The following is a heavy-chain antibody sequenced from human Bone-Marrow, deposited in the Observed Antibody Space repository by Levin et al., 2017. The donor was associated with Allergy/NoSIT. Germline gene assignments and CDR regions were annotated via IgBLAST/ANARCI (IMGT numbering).Heavy chain of an antibody. CDR1: GFSLSTSGVS. CDR2: IYWDGDP. V-gene: IGHV2-5*02. Sequence: SGPTLVKPTQTLTLTCSFSGFSLSTSGVSVAWIRQPPGKALEWLALIYWDGDPRYSPSLETRLTITRDTSKDQVVLTMTNVDPVDTATYYCARLINTGHRQGYSLDYWGQGTLVTVST. CDR3: ARLINTGHRQGYSLDY. J-gene: IGHJ4*02. D-gene: IGHD2-15*01.